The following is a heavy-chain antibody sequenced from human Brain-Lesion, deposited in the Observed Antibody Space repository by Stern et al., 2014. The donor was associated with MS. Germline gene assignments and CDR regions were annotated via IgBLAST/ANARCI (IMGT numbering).Heavy chain of an antibody. CDR3: TTSPYGLDA. V-gene: IGHV1-69*09. Sequence: VQLVQSGAKVNTASCAVAVLRQPPPGAGTSCTPSRAPKSSGQGLEWMGKIIPILGVANYAPKFQGRVTITADKFTGTAYMEVTSLRSEDTAIYYCTTSPYGLDAWGQGTTVTVSS. CDR2: IIPILGVA. J-gene: IGHJ6*02. D-gene: IGHD1-14*01. CDR1: PGAGTSCT.